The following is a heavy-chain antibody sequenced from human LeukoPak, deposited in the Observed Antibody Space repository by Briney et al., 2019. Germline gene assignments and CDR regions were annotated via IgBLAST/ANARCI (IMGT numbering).Heavy chain of an antibody. CDR3: AKDLNWGGR. CDR2: ISCSGAT. V-gene: IGHV3-23*01. D-gene: IGHD7-27*01. Sequence: GGSLRLSCAASGFTFSTSAMTWVRQAPGKGLEWVSGISCSGATDYADSVKGRFTISRDNSKNTLYLQINSLRAEDTAVYYCAKDLNWGGRWGQGTLVTVSS. CDR1: GFTFSTSA. J-gene: IGHJ4*02.